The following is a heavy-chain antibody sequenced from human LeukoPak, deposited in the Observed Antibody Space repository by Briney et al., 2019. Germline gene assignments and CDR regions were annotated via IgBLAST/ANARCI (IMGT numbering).Heavy chain of an antibody. Sequence: GESLKISCKGSGYSFTSYWIGWVRQMPGKGLEWMGIIYPGDSDTRYSPSFQGQVTISADKSISTAYLQWSSLKAPDTAMYYCARHTNEGYSYGQGYYYYYMDVWGKGTTVTVSS. CDR1: GYSFTSYW. J-gene: IGHJ6*03. D-gene: IGHD5-18*01. CDR2: IYPGDSDT. V-gene: IGHV5-51*01. CDR3: ARHTNEGYSYGQGYYYYYMDV.